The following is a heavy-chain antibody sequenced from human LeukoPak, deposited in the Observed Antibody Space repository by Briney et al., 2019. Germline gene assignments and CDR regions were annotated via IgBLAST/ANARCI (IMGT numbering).Heavy chain of an antibody. CDR1: GGSISGYT. D-gene: IGHD1-26*01. CDR3: ARGVVGATAFAY. CDR2: IYASEST. V-gene: IGHV4-4*07. Sequence: SETLSLTCTVSGGSISGYTWSWIRQPAGKGLEWIGRIYASESTNYNPSLQGRVTMSVDTSRGQFFLMVHSVTAADTAVYYCARGVVGATAFAYWGQGTVVTASS. J-gene: IGHJ4*02.